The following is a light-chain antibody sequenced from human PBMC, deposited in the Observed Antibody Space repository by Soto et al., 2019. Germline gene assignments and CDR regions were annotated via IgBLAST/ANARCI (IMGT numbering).Light chain of an antibody. Sequence: SYELTQPPSESVAPGQTARITCGGNNIGSRSVHWYQQKPGQAPVLVLYDDRGRPSGIPERFSGSKSGNTATLTISRVAAGDEADYYCQVWDSSRDQGLFGTGTKVTVL. CDR3: QVWDSSRDQGL. J-gene: IGLJ1*01. CDR1: NIGSRS. V-gene: IGLV3-21*02. CDR2: DDR.